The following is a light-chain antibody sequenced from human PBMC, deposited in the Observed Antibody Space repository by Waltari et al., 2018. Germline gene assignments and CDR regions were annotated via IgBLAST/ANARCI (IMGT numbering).Light chain of an antibody. CDR2: DVT. Sequence: QSALTQPPSASGSPGQSVTIPCTGTSSDVGGYHYVSWYQQYPGKAPKLMIYDVTKRPSGVPDRFSGSKSGNTASLTVSGLQAEDEADYYCSSYAGSNIVIFGGGTKLTVL. CDR1: SSDVGGYHY. J-gene: IGLJ2*01. CDR3: SSYAGSNIVI. V-gene: IGLV2-8*01.